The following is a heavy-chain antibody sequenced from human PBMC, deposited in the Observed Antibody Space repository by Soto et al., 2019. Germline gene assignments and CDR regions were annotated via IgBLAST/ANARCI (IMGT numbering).Heavy chain of an antibody. Sequence: QITLKESGPTLVKPTQTLTLTCTFSGFSLTTSGVGVGWIRQPPGKALEWLALIYWDDDTRYSPSLKSRLTIPKHTSKNQGVLTMTNMAPADTATYFCAHRTTTVTWWFDPWGQGTLVTVSS. CDR2: IYWDDDT. V-gene: IGHV2-5*02. CDR1: GFSLTTSGVG. CDR3: AHRTTTVTWWFDP. J-gene: IGHJ5*02. D-gene: IGHD4-17*01.